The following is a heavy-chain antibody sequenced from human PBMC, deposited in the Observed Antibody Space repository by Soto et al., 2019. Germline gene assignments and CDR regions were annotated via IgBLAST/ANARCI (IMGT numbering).Heavy chain of an antibody. CDR2: INPNNGGT. CDR1: GYSFTANS. D-gene: IGHD6-25*01. Sequence: QVHLVQSGAEVKKPGASVRVSCKASGYSFTANSMHWVRQAPGEGLEWMGWINPNNGGTNYARKLQGWVTMTRDTSISTAYMDLTRLKDVDTAVYYCAMQRSGVVYWGQGTLVTVSS. V-gene: IGHV1-2*04. J-gene: IGHJ4*02. CDR3: AMQRSGVVY.